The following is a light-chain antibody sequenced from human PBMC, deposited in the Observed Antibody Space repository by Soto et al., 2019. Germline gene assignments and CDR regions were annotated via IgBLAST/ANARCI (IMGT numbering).Light chain of an antibody. V-gene: IGKV1-39*01. CDR1: QSISNY. J-gene: IGKJ1*01. CDR3: QQSYTTPPRT. CDR2: AAS. Sequence: DIQMTQSPSSLSASIGDRVTITCRASQSISNYLNWYQQKPGKAPKLLIYAASSLQSGVPSRFSGSGSGSDFTLTISSLQPEDSATYYCQQSYTTPPRTFGQGTKVEI.